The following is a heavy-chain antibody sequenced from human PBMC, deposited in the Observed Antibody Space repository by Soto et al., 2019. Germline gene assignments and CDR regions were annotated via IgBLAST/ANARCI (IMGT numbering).Heavy chain of an antibody. V-gene: IGHV1-69*02. Sequence: SVKVSCKASGGTFSSYTISWVRQAPGQGLEWMGRIIPIHGIANYAQKFQGRVTITADKSTSTAYMELSSLRSEDTAVYYCAKSSPNLSPPRPCICHSWDTKHDFDYCGQPSLVPVS. CDR2: IIPIHGIA. J-gene: IGHJ4*02. CDR3: AKSSPNLSPPRPCICHSWDTKHDFDY. D-gene: IGHD6-13*01. CDR1: GGTFSSYT.